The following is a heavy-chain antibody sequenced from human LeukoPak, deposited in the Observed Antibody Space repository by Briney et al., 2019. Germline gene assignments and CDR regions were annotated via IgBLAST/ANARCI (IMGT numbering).Heavy chain of an antibody. D-gene: IGHD3-22*01. J-gene: IGHJ4*02. Sequence: SVKVSXKASGGTFSSYAISWVRQAPGQGLEWMGRIIPIFGTANYAQKFQGRVTITTDESTSTAYMELSSLRSEDTAVYYCARGYYYDSSGYYTPVYYFDYWGQGTLVTVSS. CDR1: GGTFSSYA. CDR3: ARGYYYDSSGYYTPVYYFDY. V-gene: IGHV1-69*05. CDR2: IIPIFGTA.